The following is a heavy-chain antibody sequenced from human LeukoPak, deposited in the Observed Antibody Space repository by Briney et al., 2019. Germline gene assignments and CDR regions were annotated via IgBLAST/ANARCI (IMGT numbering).Heavy chain of an antibody. Sequence: KPGGSLRLSCAASGFTFSSYWMSWVRQAPGKGLEWVSSISGSGGSTYYADSVKGRFTISRDNAKNSLYLQMNSLRAEDTAVYYCARGPYDFWSGYYISGPTFDYWGQGTLVTVSS. J-gene: IGHJ4*02. CDR2: ISGSGGST. V-gene: IGHV3-21*01. CDR3: ARGPYDFWSGYYISGPTFDY. CDR1: GFTFSSYW. D-gene: IGHD3-3*01.